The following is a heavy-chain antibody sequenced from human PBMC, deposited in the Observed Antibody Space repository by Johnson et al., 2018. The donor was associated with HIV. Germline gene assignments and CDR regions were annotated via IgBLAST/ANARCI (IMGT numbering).Heavy chain of an antibody. CDR3: ARDAPDSGSYHAFDI. V-gene: IGHV3-11*04. Sequence: QVQLVESGGGVVQPGGSLRLSCAASGFTFSDYYMSWIRQAPGKGLEWVSYISSRGSTIYYADSVKGRFTISRDNAKNSMYLQMNSLRGEDTAVYYCARDAPDSGSYHAFDIWGQGTMVTVSS. J-gene: IGHJ3*02. CDR1: GFTFSDYY. CDR2: ISSRGSTI. D-gene: IGHD1-26*01.